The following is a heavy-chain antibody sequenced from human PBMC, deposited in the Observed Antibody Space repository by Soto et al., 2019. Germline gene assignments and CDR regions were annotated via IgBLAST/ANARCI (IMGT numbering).Heavy chain of an antibody. J-gene: IGHJ4*02. D-gene: IGHD3-9*01. V-gene: IGHV4-30-2*01. Sequence: TSETLSLTCAVSGGSISSGGYSWSWIRQPPGKGLEGIGYIYHSGSTYYNPSLKSRVTISVDRSKNQFSLKLSSVTAADTAVYYCARGRGDILTGYPSPLYYFDYWGQGTLVTVSS. CDR3: ARGRGDILTGYPSPLYYFDY. CDR1: GGSISSGGYS. CDR2: IYHSGST.